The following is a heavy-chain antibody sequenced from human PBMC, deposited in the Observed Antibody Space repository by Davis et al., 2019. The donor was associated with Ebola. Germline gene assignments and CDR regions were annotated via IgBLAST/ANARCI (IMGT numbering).Heavy chain of an antibody. Sequence: PGGSLRLSCAASGFTFSSYAMSWVRQAPGKGLEWVSAISGSGGSTYYADSVKGRFTISRDNSKNTLYLQMNSLRTEDTAVYYCAKVLFGGYSYGGNDYWGQGTLVTVSS. CDR3: AKVLFGGYSYGGNDY. D-gene: IGHD5-18*01. CDR2: ISGSGGST. CDR1: GFTFSSYA. J-gene: IGHJ4*02. V-gene: IGHV3-23*01.